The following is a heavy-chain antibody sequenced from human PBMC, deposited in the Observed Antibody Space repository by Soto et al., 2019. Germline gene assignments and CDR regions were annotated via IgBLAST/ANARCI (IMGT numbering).Heavy chain of an antibody. CDR2: IYYSGST. D-gene: IGHD4-17*01. J-gene: IGHJ4*02. CDR1: GGSISSGGYY. Sequence: SETLSLTCTVSGGSISSGGYYWSWIRQHPGKGLEWIGYIYYSGSTYYNPSLKSRVTISVDTSKNQFSLKLSSVTAADTAVYYCAGNDYASRGFGYWGQGTLVTVSS. V-gene: IGHV4-31*03. CDR3: AGNDYASRGFGY.